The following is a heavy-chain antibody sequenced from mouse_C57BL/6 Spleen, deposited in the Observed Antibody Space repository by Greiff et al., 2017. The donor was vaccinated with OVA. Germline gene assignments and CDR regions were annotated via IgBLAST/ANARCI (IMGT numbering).Heavy chain of an antibody. J-gene: IGHJ4*01. CDR1: GYSITSGYY. CDR2: ISYDGSN. Sequence: LQQSGPGLVKPSQSLSLTCSVTGYSITSGYYWNWIRQFPGNKLEWMGYISYDGSNNYNPSLKNRISITRDTSKNQFFLKLNSVTTEDTATYYCARRSLYDYGGAMDYWGQGTSVTVSS. CDR3: ARRSLYDYGGAMDY. V-gene: IGHV3-6*01. D-gene: IGHD2-4*01.